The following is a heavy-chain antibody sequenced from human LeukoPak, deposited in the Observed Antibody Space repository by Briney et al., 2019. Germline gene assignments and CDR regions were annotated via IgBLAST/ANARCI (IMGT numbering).Heavy chain of an antibody. D-gene: IGHD1-26*01. CDR3: AREGASFDY. J-gene: IGHJ4*02. Sequence: PGRSLRLSCAASGFTFSSYAMHWVRQAPGKGLEWVAVISYDGSNKYYADSVKGRFTISRDNSKNTLYLQMNSLRAEDTAVYYCAREGASFDYWGQGTLVTVSS. V-gene: IGHV3-30*04. CDR2: ISYDGSNK. CDR1: GFTFSSYA.